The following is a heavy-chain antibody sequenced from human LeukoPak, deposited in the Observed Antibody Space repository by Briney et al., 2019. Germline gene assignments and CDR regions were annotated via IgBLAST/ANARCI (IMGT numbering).Heavy chain of an antibody. D-gene: IGHD5-12*01. J-gene: IGHJ5*02. CDR2: ISSSSSYI. Sequence: GGSLRLSCAASGFTFSSDSMNWVRQAPGKGLEWVSSISSSSSYIYYADSVKGRFTISRDNAKNSLYLQMNSLRVEDTALYYCAKDSGSSSGYESWFDPWGQGTLVTVSS. V-gene: IGHV3-21*04. CDR3: AKDSGSSSGYESWFDP. CDR1: GFTFSSDS.